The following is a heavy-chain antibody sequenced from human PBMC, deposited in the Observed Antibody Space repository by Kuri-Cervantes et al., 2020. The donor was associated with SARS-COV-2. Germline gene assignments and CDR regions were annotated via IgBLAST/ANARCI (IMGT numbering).Heavy chain of an antibody. J-gene: IGHJ5*02. Sequence: GGSLRLSCAASGFTFSYYWMSWVRQAPGKGLEWVANINQDGSEKYYVGSVKGRFTISRDNAKNSLYQQMNSLRAEDTAVYYCERDGWGSTSHYWFDAWGQGTLVTVSS. CDR3: ERDGWGSTSHYWFDA. CDR1: GFTFSYYW. V-gene: IGHV3-7*04. D-gene: IGHD2-2*01. CDR2: INQDGSEK.